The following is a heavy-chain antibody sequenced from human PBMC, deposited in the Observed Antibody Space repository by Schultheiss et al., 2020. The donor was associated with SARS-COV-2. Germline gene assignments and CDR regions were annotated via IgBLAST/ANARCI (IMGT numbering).Heavy chain of an antibody. V-gene: IGHV4-59*01. CDR2: IYYDGGT. J-gene: IGHJ6*02. CDR1: GGSISSYY. Sequence: SETLSLTCTVSGGSISSYYWSWIRQPPGKGLEWIGYIYYDGGTKYNPSLKSRVTISVDTSKNQFSLKLSSVTAADTAVYYCAREIMAPRGLQYGMDVWGQGTTVTVSS. CDR3: AREIMAPRGLQYGMDV. D-gene: IGHD4-11*01.